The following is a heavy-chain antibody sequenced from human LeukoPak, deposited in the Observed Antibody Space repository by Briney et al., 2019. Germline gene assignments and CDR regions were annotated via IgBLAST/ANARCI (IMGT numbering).Heavy chain of an antibody. CDR2: IYHSGST. CDR1: GYSISSGYY. V-gene: IGHV4-38-2*02. CDR3: ARIVVRYYMDV. J-gene: IGHJ6*03. D-gene: IGHD2-2*01. Sequence: PSETLSLTCTVSGYSISSGYYWGWIRQPPGKGLEWIGSIYHSGSTYYNASLKSRVTISVDTSKRHFSLKLSSVTAADPAVYYCARIVVRYYMDVWGKGTTVTVSS.